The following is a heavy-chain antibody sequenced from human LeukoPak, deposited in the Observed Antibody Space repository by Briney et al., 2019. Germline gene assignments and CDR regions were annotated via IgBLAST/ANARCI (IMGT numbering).Heavy chain of an antibody. CDR3: ARDKGLRYGYSLLDY. D-gene: IGHD5-24*01. Sequence: YPSETLSLTCTVSGGSISSGGYYWIWLRQHPGKGREWIGYIYYSGNTYSNPSLKSRVTISVDTSKNQFSLKLSSVTAADTAVYYCARDKGLRYGYSLLDYWGQGTLVTVSS. J-gene: IGHJ4*02. V-gene: IGHV4-31*03. CDR2: IYYSGNT. CDR1: GGSISSGGYY.